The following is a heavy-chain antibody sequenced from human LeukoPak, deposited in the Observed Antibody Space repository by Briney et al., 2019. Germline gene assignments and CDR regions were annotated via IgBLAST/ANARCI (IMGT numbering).Heavy chain of an antibody. D-gene: IGHD1-26*01. CDR1: GGSFSGYY. Sequence: RTSETLSLTCAVYGGSFSGYYWSWIRQPPGKGLEWIGEINHSGSTNYNPSLKSRVTISVDTSKNQFSLKLSSVTAADTAVYYCARVRETVGATLSSRVYYFDYWGQGTLVTVSS. V-gene: IGHV4-34*01. CDR3: ARVRETVGATLSSRVYYFDY. J-gene: IGHJ4*02. CDR2: INHSGST.